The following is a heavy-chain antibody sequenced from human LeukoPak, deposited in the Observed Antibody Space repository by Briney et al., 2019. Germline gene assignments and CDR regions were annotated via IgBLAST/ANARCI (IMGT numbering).Heavy chain of an antibody. CDR2: IYYSGST. D-gene: IGHD1-26*01. V-gene: IGHV4-39*01. CDR3: ARSGWELPYYDY. CDR1: GGSISSSSYY. J-gene: IGHJ4*02. Sequence: PSETLSLTCTVSGGSISSSSYYWGWIRQPPGKGLEWIGSIYYSGSTYYNPSLKSRVTISVDTSKNQFSLKLSSVTAADTAVYYCARSGWELPYYDYWGQGTLVTVSS.